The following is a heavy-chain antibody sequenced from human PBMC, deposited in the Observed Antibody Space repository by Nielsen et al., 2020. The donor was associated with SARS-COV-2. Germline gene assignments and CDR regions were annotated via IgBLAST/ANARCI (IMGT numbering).Heavy chain of an antibody. CDR1: GFTFSSYG. CDR2: ISYDGSNK. D-gene: IGHD6-19*01. J-gene: IGHJ4*02. V-gene: IGHV3-30*18. Sequence: GVSLKISCAASGFTFSSYGMHWVRQAPGKGLEWVAVISYDGSNKYYADSVKGRFTISRDNSKNTLYLQMNSLRAEDTAVYYCAKDGYSSGWYFDYWGQGTLVTVSS. CDR3: AKDGYSSGWYFDY.